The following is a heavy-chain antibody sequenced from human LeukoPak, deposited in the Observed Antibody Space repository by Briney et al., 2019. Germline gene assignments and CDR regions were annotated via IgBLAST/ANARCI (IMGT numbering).Heavy chain of an antibody. V-gene: IGHV3-74*01. D-gene: IGHD2-21*02. Sequence: GGSLRLSCAASGFTFSSYWMHWVRQAPGKGLVWVSRINSDGSSTSYADSVKGRFTISRDNAKNTLYLQMNSLRAEDTAVYYCAKSWNIVVVTVTDWGQGTLVTVSS. CDR1: GFTFSSYW. J-gene: IGHJ4*02. CDR2: INSDGSST. CDR3: AKSWNIVVVTVTD.